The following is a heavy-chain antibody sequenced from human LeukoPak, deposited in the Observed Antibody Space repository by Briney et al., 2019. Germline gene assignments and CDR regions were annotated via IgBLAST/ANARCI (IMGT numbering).Heavy chain of an antibody. CDR3: ARANPVYGDFDY. CDR2: IFPDGQT. J-gene: IGHJ4*02. CDR1: GLTVNDNY. V-gene: IGHV3-53*01. Sequence: GGSLRLSCAISGLTVNDNYMSWVRQAPGKGLEWVSLIFPDGQTYYADFVQGRFSISIDMSRNTLFLDMSSLRAEDTAVFFCARANPVYGDFDYWGQGTLVTVSS. D-gene: IGHD4-17*01.